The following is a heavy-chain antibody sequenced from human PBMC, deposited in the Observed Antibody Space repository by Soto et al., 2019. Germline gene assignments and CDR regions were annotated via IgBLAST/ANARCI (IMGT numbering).Heavy chain of an antibody. CDR3: ARALTGYGMDV. Sequence: QVQLVQSGVEVREPGASVKVSCKAVRYIFTNYGVSWVRQAPGQGLEWMGGITTYNGNTEYAQKFQGRVTMTTDASTSTAYMELGSLRSDDTAIYYCARALTGYGMDVWGQGTTFTVSS. V-gene: IGHV1-18*01. CDR2: ITTYNGNT. J-gene: IGHJ6*02. CDR1: RYIFTNYG.